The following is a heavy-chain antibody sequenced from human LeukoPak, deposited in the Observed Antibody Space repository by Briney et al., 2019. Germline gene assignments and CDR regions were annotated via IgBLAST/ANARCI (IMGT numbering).Heavy chain of an antibody. CDR3: AKLRARGHSDDYEEY. J-gene: IGHJ4*02. CDR2: ISDSGGST. Sequence: PGGSLRLSCAASGFTFSSYAMSWVRQAPGKGLEWVSSISDSGGSTFYADSVKGRFTISRDNSKNTWYLQMNSLRAEDSAVYYCAKLRARGHSDDYEEYWGQGTLVTVSS. CDR1: GFTFSSYA. D-gene: IGHD3-16*01. V-gene: IGHV3-23*01.